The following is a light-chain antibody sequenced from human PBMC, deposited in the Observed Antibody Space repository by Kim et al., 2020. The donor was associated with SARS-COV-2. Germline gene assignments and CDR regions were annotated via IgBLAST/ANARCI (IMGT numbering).Light chain of an antibody. J-gene: IGLJ2*01. Sequence: QSVLTQPASVSGSPGQSITISCTGTSSDLGGYNYVSWYQQHPGKAPKLIIYDVSNRPSGVSNRFSGSKSGNTASLTISGLQAEDEADYYCSSYTSSSTVVFGGGTQLTVL. V-gene: IGLV2-14*03. CDR3: SSYTSSSTVV. CDR2: DVS. CDR1: SSDLGGYNY.